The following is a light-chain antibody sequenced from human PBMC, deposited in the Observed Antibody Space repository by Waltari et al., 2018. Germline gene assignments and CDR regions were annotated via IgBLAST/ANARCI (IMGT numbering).Light chain of an antibody. J-gene: IGKJ2*01. CDR1: QSINSW. CDR2: EAS. V-gene: IGKV1-5*03. Sequence: DIQMTQSPSTLSASVGDRVTITCRASQSINSWLAWYQQKPGRAPKLLIYEASSLESGVPSRFSGSGSGTEFTLIFSSLQPDDFATYYCQQYYSYYTFGQGTKLEIK. CDR3: QQYYSYYT.